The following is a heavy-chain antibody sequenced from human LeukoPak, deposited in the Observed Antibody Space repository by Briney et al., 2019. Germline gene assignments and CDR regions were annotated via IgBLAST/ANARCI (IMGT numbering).Heavy chain of an antibody. CDR1: GFTFSSYA. V-gene: IGHV3-30-3*01. CDR2: ISYDGSNK. D-gene: IGHD1-26*01. Sequence: GGSLRLSCAASGFTFSSYAMHWVRQAPGKGLEWVAVISYDGSNKYYADSVKGRFTISRDNSKNTLYLQMNSLRAEDTAVYYCARVKVGVWGVFDTWGQGTMVTVSS. CDR3: ARVKVGVWGVFDT. J-gene: IGHJ3*02.